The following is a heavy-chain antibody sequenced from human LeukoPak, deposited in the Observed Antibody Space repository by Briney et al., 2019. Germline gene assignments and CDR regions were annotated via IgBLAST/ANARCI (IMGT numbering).Heavy chain of an antibody. CDR3: ARDSTPRITIFGVVMTHFYFDY. V-gene: IGHV3-30*01. D-gene: IGHD3-3*01. CDR1: GFTFSSYA. Sequence: PGGSLRLSCAASGFTFSSYAMHWVRQAPGKGLEWVAVISYDGSNKYYADSVKGRFTISRDNSKNTLYLQMNSLRAEDTAVYYCARDSTPRITIFGVVMTHFYFDYWGQGTLVTVSP. CDR2: ISYDGSNK. J-gene: IGHJ4*02.